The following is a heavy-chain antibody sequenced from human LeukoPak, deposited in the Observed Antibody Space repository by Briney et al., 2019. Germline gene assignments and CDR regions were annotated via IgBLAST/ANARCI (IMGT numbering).Heavy chain of an antibody. CDR1: GFTFSSYE. CDR2: ISSSGSTI. J-gene: IGHJ5*02. D-gene: IGHD3-10*01. V-gene: IGHV3-48*03. CDR3: ARDPSFGDNWFET. Sequence: GGSLRLSCAASGFTFSSYEMNWVRQAPGKGLEWVSYISSSGSTIYYADSVKGRFTISRDNAKNSLYLQMNSLSAEDTAVYYCARDPSFGDNWFETWGQGTLVTVSS.